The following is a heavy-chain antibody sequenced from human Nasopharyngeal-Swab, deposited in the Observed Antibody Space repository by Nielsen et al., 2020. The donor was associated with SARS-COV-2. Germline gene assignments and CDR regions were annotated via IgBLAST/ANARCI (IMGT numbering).Heavy chain of an antibody. CDR2: IYTGGST. CDR3: AILEGNGSGSP. CDR1: GLTVSSNY. D-gene: IGHD3-10*01. J-gene: IGHJ5*02. V-gene: IGHV3-66*01. Sequence: GGSLRLSCAASGLTVSSNYMNWVRQAPGKGLEWVSVIYTGGSTYYADSVKGRFTISRDNSKNTLYLQMNSLRAEDTAVYYCAILEGNGSGSPWGQGTLVTVSS.